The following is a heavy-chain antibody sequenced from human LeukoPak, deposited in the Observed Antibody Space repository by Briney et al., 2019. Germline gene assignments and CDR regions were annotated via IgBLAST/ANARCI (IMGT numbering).Heavy chain of an antibody. CDR3: AKGVYYAD. D-gene: IGHD3-3*01. CDR2: ISGSGDST. V-gene: IGHV3-23*01. J-gene: IGHJ4*02. Sequence: PGGSLRLSCAASGFTFNTYTMNWVRQAPGKGLEWVSPISGSGDSTYYADSVKGRFTSSRDNSKNTLYLQMNSLRAEDTAVYYCAKGVYYADWGQGTLVTVAS. CDR1: GFTFNTYT.